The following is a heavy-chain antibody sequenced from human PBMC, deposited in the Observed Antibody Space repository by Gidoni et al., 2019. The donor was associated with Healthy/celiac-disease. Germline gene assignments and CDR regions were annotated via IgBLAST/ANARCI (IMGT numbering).Heavy chain of an antibody. Sequence: QVQLQESGPGLVKPSETLSLTCTVSGYSISSGYYWGWIRQPPGKGLEWIGSIYHSGSTYYNPSLKSRVTISVDTSKNQFSLKLSSVTAADTAVYYCARADTAMADDYWGQGTLVTVSS. D-gene: IGHD5-18*01. J-gene: IGHJ4*02. CDR3: ARADTAMADDY. CDR2: IYHSGST. V-gene: IGHV4-38-2*02. CDR1: GYSISSGYY.